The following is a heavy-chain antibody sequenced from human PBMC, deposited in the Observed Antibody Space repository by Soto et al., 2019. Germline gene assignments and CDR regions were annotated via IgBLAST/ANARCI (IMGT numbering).Heavy chain of an antibody. Sequence: GGSLRLSCAASEFTFSNYAMHWVRQPPGKGLQWLAVISYDGNNKYYADSVKGRFAISRDNSLNMLYLQINSLRAEDTAVYYCARGRGGSYGGNSANFDVWGQGTVVTVSS. CDR3: ARGRGGSYGGNSANFDV. CDR2: ISYDGNNK. J-gene: IGHJ3*01. CDR1: EFTFSNYA. V-gene: IGHV3-30*03. D-gene: IGHD4-17*01.